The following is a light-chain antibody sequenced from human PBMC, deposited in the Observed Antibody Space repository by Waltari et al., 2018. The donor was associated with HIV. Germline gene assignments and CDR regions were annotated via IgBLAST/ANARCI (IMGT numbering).Light chain of an antibody. J-gene: IGLJ3*02. V-gene: IGLV1-47*01. CDR1: TSNIETEA. CDR3: VSYDSRLDERL. CDR2: RNY. Sequence: QSVLTQPPSVSGTPGPTVTISCSGSTSNIETEALYWYQQLPGTAPKLLIYRNYKRPSGVSDRFSCSKSGASASLVISGLRSEDEAHYYCVSYDSRLDERLFGGGTKLTVL.